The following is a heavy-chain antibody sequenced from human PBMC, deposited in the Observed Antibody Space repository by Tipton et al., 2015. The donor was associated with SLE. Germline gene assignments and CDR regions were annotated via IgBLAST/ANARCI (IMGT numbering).Heavy chain of an antibody. CDR3: ARDPYLEASGSLDY. CDR2: IYYSGST. V-gene: IGHV4-39*07. CDR1: GGSISTSSYY. Sequence: TLSLTCTVSGGSISTSSYYWAWIRQPPGKGLEWIGSIYYSGSTYYNPSLKSRVTTSVDTSKNQFSLKLSSVTAADTAVYYCARDPYLEASGSLDYWGQGSLVTVSS. D-gene: IGHD2-21*01. J-gene: IGHJ4*02.